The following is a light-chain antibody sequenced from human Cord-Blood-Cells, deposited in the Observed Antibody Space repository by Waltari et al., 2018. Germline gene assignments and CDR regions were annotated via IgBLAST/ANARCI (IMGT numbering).Light chain of an antibody. CDR3: QQSYSTPPWT. CDR1: QSISSY. J-gene: IGKJ1*01. V-gene: IGKV1-39*01. CDR2: AAS. Sequence: DIQMTQSPSSLSASVGDRVTITCRASQSISSYLNWYQQKPGKAPKLLIYAASSLQSGVPSRFSGSGSRTEFTLTINNLQPEDFATYYCQQSYSTPPWTCGQGTKMEIK.